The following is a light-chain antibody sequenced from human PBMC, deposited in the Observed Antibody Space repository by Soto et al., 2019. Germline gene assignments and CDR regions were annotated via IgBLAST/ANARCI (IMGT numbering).Light chain of an antibody. CDR1: SSDVGGYNY. CDR3: SSYTSSSTLVV. J-gene: IGLJ2*01. Sequence: QSALTQTASVSRSPGQSITISCTGTSSDVGGYNYVSWYQQHPGKAPKLMIYEVTNRPSGVSNRFSGSKSGNTASLTISGLQAEDEADYYCSSYTSSSTLVVFGGGTQLTVL. V-gene: IGLV2-14*01. CDR2: EVT.